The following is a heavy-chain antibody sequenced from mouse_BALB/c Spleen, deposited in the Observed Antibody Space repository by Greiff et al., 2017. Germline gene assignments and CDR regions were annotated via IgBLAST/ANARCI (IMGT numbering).Heavy chain of an antibody. CDR1: GFAFSSYD. Sequence: EVKLVESGGGLVKPGGSLKLSCAASGFAFSSYDMSWVRQTPEKRLEWVAYISSGGGSTYYPDTVKGRFTISRDNAKNTLYLQMSSLKSEDTAMYYCARHYGSSYGGFDYWGQGTTRTVSS. J-gene: IGHJ2*01. CDR2: ISSGGGST. CDR3: ARHYGSSYGGFDY. V-gene: IGHV5-12-1*01. D-gene: IGHD1-1*01.